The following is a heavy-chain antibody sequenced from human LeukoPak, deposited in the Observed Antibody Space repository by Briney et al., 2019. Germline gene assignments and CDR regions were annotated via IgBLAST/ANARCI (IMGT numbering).Heavy chain of an antibody. Sequence: GGSLRLSCAASGFTFSNYGMSWVRQAPGKGLEWVGNIKPDGSERNYVDSVKGRFTISRDNGKKSLYLQMSSLRAEDTAVYYCARDWGAYYHFFDYWGQGTLVTVSS. J-gene: IGHJ4*02. D-gene: IGHD3-22*01. CDR2: IKPDGSER. CDR3: ARDWGAYYHFFDY. CDR1: GFTFSNYG. V-gene: IGHV3-7*01.